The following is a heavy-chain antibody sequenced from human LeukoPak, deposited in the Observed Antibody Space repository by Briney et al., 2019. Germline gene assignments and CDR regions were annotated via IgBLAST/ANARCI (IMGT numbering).Heavy chain of an antibody. V-gene: IGHV3-33*01. D-gene: IGHD5-12*01. CDR2: IWYDGSNK. Sequence: GGSLRLSCAASGFTFSSYGMRWVRQAPGKGLEWVAVIWYDGSNKYYADSVKGRFTISRDNSKNTLYLQMNSLRAEDTAVYYCARNGLATMNVYYFDYWGQGTLVTVSS. CDR3: ARNGLATMNVYYFDY. CDR1: GFTFSSYG. J-gene: IGHJ4*02.